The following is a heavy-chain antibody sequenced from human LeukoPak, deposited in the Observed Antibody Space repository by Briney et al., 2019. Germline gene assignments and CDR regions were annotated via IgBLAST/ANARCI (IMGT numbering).Heavy chain of an antibody. J-gene: IGHJ5*02. V-gene: IGHV4-59*01. D-gene: IGHD1-26*01. CDR3: ARDRSAFDP. CDR2: IYYSGST. CDR1: GGSISGNY. Sequence: PSETLSLTCTVSGGSISGNYWSWIRQSPGKGLEWIGYIYYSGSTSYNPSLKSRVTIPVDTPKNQFSLKVNSVNAADTAVYYCARDRSAFDPWGQGTLVTVSS.